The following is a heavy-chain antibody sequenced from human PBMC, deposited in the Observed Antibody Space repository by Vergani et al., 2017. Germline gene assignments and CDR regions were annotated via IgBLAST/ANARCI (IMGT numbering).Heavy chain of an antibody. V-gene: IGHV4-61*01. D-gene: IGHD3-9*01. CDR2: IYYSGST. J-gene: IGHJ3*02. Sequence: QVQLQESGPGLVKPSETLSLTCTVSGGSVSSGSYYWSWIRQPPGKGLEWIGYIYYSGSTNYNPSLKSRVTISVDTSKNQFSLKLSSVTAADTAVYYCARYYDILTGYYDAFDIWGQGTMVTVSS. CDR1: GGSVSSGSYY. CDR3: ARYYDILTGYYDAFDI.